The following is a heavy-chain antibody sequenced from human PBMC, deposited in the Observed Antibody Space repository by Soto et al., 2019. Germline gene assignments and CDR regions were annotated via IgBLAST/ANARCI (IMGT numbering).Heavy chain of an antibody. CDR2: ISNGGDAT. Sequence: GGSLRLSCTGSGFTFSSYGMSWVRQVPGKGLEWVSFISNGGDATHFADSVKGRFTISRDNSKNTLYLQMNSLRAEDTAVYYCAKRPFTILYWYGMDVWGQGTTVTVSS. J-gene: IGHJ6*02. D-gene: IGHD2-8*02. V-gene: IGHV3-23*01. CDR3: AKRPFTILYWYGMDV. CDR1: GFTFSSYG.